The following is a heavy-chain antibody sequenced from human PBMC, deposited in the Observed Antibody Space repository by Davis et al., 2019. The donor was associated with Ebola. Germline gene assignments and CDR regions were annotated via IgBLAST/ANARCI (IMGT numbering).Heavy chain of an antibody. CDR2: INTNTGNP. CDR1: GYTFTSYA. Sequence: ASVKVSCKASGYTFTSYAMNWVRQAPGQGLEWMGWINTNTGNPTYAQGFTGRFVFSLDTSVRTAYLQISSLKAEDTAVYYCAKALVSEGIVVVPAAMPDYWGQGTLVTVSS. J-gene: IGHJ4*02. D-gene: IGHD2-2*01. CDR3: AKALVSEGIVVVPAAMPDY. V-gene: IGHV7-4-1*02.